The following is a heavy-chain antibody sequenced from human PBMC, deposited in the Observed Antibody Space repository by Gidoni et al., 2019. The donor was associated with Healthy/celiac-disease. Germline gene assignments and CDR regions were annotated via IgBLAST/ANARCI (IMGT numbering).Heavy chain of an antibody. Sequence: QVQLVESGGGVVQPGRSLRLSCAASAFTFSSYAMHWVRQAPGKGLEWVAVISYDGSNKYYADSVKGRFTISRDNSKNTLYLQMNSLRAEDTAVYYCARERYFDWLDAFDIWGQGTMVTVFS. D-gene: IGHD3-9*01. V-gene: IGHV3-30-3*01. CDR3: ARERYFDWLDAFDI. J-gene: IGHJ3*02. CDR2: ISYDGSNK. CDR1: AFTFSSYA.